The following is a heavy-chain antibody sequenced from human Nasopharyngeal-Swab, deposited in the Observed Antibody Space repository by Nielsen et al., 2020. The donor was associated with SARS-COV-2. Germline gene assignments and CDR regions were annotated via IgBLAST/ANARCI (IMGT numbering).Heavy chain of an antibody. V-gene: IGHV3-30*18. D-gene: IGHD2-8*01. CDR3: AKDASVYGIPYYFDY. J-gene: IGHJ4*02. Sequence: GASLQICCACCGFTFSSYGMHWVRQAPGKGLEWVAVISYDGSNKYYADSVKGRFTISRDNSKNTLYLQMNSLRAEDTAVFYCAKDASVYGIPYYFDYWGQGTLVTVSS. CDR2: ISYDGSNK. CDR1: GFTFSSYG.